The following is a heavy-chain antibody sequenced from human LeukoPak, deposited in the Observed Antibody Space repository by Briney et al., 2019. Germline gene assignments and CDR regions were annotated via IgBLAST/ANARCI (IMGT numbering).Heavy chain of an antibody. D-gene: IGHD3-3*01. CDR1: RYTFTGYY. Sequence: ASVKVSCKASRYTFTGYYMHWVRQAPGQGLEWMGWINPNSGGTNYAQKFQGRVTMTRDTSISTAYMELSRLRSDDTAVYYCARDLGDFWIRMYYFDYWGQGTLVTVSS. CDR2: INPNSGGT. CDR3: ARDLGDFWIRMYYFDY. J-gene: IGHJ4*02. V-gene: IGHV1-2*02.